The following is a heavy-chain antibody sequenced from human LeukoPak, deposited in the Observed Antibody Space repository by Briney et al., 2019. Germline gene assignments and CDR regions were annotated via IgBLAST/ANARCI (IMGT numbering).Heavy chain of an antibody. CDR2: IYHSGST. J-gene: IGHJ4*02. V-gene: IGHV4-4*02. CDR3: ASTFGGWHQNYYFDY. Sequence: PSETLSLTCAVSGGSISSSNWWSWVRQPPGKGLEWIGEIYHSGSTNYNPSLKSRVTISVDKSKNQFSLKLSSVTAADTAVYYWASTFGGWHQNYYFDYWGQGTLVTVSS. D-gene: IGHD6-19*01. CDR1: GGSISSSNW.